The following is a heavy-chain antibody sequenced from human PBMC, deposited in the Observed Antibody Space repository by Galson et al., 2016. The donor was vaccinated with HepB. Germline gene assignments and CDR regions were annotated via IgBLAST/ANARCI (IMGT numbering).Heavy chain of an antibody. CDR1: GFTFDDYG. CDR2: INWSGDST. V-gene: IGHV3-20*04. Sequence: SLRLSCAVSGFTFDDYGMTWVRQAPGKGLEWVSGINWSGDSTAYADSVKGRFTMYRDDARNSLYLQMNILRDEDTAVYYCARVVYGSGSYYRFYDYWGQGTLVTVSS. CDR3: ARVVYGSGSYYRFYDY. D-gene: IGHD3-10*01. J-gene: IGHJ4*02.